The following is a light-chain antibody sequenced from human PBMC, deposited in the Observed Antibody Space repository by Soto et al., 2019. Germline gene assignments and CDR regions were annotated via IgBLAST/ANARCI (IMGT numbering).Light chain of an antibody. V-gene: IGKV1-39*01. CDR3: QQSYSTSCT. CDR1: QSISSY. J-gene: IGKJ2*02. CDR2: AAS. Sequence: DIQMTQSPSSLSASVGDRVTITCRASQSISSYLNWYQQKPGKAPKPLIYAASSLQSGVPSRFSGSGSGTDFKLSISSLQHEDFATYYCQQSYSTSCTFGQGTKLEIK.